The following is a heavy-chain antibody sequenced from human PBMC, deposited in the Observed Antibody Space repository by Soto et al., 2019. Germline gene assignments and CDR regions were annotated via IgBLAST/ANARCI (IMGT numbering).Heavy chain of an antibody. V-gene: IGHV3-23*01. CDR2: ISGSGGST. CDR3: AKGPHEYYYDSSGSHGY. J-gene: IGHJ4*02. Sequence: HPGGSLRLSCAASGFTFSSYAMSWVRQAPGKGMEWVSAISGSGGSTYYADSVKGRFTISRDNSKNTLYLQMNSLRAEDTGVYYCAKGPHEYYYDSSGSHGYWGQGTLVTVSS. CDR1: GFTFSSYA. D-gene: IGHD3-22*01.